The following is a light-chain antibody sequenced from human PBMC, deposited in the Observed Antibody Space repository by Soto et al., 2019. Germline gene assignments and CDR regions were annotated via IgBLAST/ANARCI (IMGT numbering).Light chain of an antibody. J-gene: IGKJ2*01. V-gene: IGKV3-20*01. CDR1: QSVTGTN. Sequence: IVLTQSRGTPSLSPGEGATLSCRASQSVTGTNLAWYQQRPGQAPRLLIYDAVRRATGIPDRFSGSGSGTDFTLTISRLEPEDFAVYYCHQYGSSLGTFGRGTKVDIK. CDR2: DAV. CDR3: HQYGSSLGT.